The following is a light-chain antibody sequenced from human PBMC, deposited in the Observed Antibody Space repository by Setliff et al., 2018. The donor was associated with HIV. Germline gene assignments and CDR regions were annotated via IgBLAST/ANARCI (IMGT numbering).Light chain of an antibody. J-gene: IGLJ1*01. Sequence: QSVLTQPASVSGSPGQSITLSCTGTSSDVGGYNYVSWYQQHPGKAPKLMIYEVSNRPSGVSNRFSGSKSGNTASLTISGLQAEDEADYYCSSYTSSSTLYVFGTGTKVPS. CDR1: SSDVGGYNY. CDR2: EVS. CDR3: SSYTSSSTLYV. V-gene: IGLV2-14*01.